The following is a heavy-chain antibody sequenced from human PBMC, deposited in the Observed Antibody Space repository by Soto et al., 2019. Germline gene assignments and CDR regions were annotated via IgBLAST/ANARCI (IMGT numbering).Heavy chain of an antibody. V-gene: IGHV3-23*01. D-gene: IGHD2-15*01. Sequence: GESLKISCAASGFTFSSYAMSWVRQAPGKGLEWVSAISGSGGSTYYADSVKGRFTISRDNSKNTLYLQMNSLRAEDTAVYYCAKIFVVVAATGFDYWGQGTLVTVSS. CDR1: GFTFSSYA. CDR3: AKIFVVVAATGFDY. J-gene: IGHJ4*02. CDR2: ISGSGGST.